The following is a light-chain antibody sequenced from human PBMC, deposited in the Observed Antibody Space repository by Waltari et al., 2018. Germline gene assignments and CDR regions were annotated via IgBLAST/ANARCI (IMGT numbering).Light chain of an antibody. CDR2: EVT. CDR1: SGDIGGFAL. Sequence: QSALTHPASVSGSPGQSITISCTGTSGDIGGFALVSWYQQHPGKVPRLLIYEVTTRPSGVSSRFSGSKSDNSATLTISALQTEDEADYYCSSYSRGSSFVLFGGGTRLTVL. CDR3: SSYSRGSSFVL. J-gene: IGLJ2*01. V-gene: IGLV2-23*02.